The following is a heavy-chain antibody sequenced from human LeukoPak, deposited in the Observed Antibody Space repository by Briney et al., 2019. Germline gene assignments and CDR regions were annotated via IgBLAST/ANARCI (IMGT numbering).Heavy chain of an antibody. V-gene: IGHV5-51*01. CDR3: ASQIPRYSSGWYHFDY. Sequence: PGASLQISCQGSGSIFTSYWIGGGRPVPGKGVERMGIIYPGDSDTKYSPSFEGQVTISAAKSISTAYLQWSSLKASDTAMYYCASQIPRYSSGWYHFDYWGQGTLVTVSS. D-gene: IGHD6-19*01. CDR2: IYPGDSDT. J-gene: IGHJ4*02. CDR1: GSIFTSYW.